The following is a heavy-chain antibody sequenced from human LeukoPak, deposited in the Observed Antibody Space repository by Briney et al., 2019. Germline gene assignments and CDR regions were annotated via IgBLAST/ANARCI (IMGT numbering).Heavy chain of an antibody. CDR1: GNSFTSYW. CDR3: ARRSREGGYDSAWYFDY. D-gene: IGHD5-12*01. J-gene: IGHJ4*02. V-gene: IGHV5-51*01. CDR2: IYPGDSDT. Sequence: GESLKISCKGSGNSFTSYWIGWVRQMPGKGLEWMGIIYPGDSDTRYSPSFQGQVTISADKSISTAYLQWSSLKASDTAMYYCARRSREGGYDSAWYFDYWGQGTLVTVSS.